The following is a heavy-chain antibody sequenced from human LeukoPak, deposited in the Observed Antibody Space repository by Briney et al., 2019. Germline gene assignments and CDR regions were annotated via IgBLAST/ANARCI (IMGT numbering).Heavy chain of an antibody. V-gene: IGHV3-48*01. Sequence: PGGSLRLSCAASGFTFSSYSMNWVRQAPGKGLEWVSYISSSSSTIYYADSVKGRFTISRDNAKNSLYLQMNSLRAEDTAVYYCARETYVWGSTPLYYYYYMDVWGKGTTVTVSS. CDR3: ARETYVWGSTPLYYYYYMDV. J-gene: IGHJ6*03. CDR1: GFTFSSYS. CDR2: ISSSSSTI. D-gene: IGHD3-16*01.